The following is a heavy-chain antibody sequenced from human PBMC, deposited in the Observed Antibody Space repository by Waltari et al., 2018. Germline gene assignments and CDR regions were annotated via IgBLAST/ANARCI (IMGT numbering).Heavy chain of an antibody. J-gene: IGHJ6*02. V-gene: IGHV3-21*01. D-gene: IGHD3-22*01. CDR2: ISSRSSHI. CDR1: GFTFSTYD. Sequence: EVQLVESGGGLVKPGGSLRLSCTASGFTFSTYDMNWVRQAPGRGLEWVSYISSRSSHIYTADSVKGRFTIYRDNARNALYLQMHSLTAEDTAVYYCARDDSTLARNSGMDVWGQGTTVTVSS. CDR3: ARDDSTLARNSGMDV.